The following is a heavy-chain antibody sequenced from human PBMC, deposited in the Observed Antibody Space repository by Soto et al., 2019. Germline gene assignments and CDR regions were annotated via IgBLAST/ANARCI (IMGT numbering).Heavy chain of an antibody. CDR3: ARWHPYSSSPFLNSFHP. Sequence: SVKVSCKASGGTFSSDTLSWARQAPGQGIEWIGGIIPIFGTANYAQRFQGRVTITADESTSTVYMELSSLRSEDTAVYYCARWHPYSSSPFLNSFHPWGQGTLVTVSS. J-gene: IGHJ5*02. D-gene: IGHD6-6*01. CDR2: IIPIFGTA. V-gene: IGHV1-69*13. CDR1: GGTFSSDT.